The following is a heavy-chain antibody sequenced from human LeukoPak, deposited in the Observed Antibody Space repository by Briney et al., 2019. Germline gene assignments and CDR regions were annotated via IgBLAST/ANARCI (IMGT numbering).Heavy chain of an antibody. CDR1: GYTFTSYG. Sequence: ASVKVSCKASGYTFTSYGITWVRQAPGQALDWMGWISAYNGNTNYAQKLQGRVTMTTDTSTSTAYMELRSLRSDDTAVYYCSAGYSSGLPFDYWGQGTLVTVSS. D-gene: IGHD6-19*01. CDR2: ISAYNGNT. V-gene: IGHV1-18*04. J-gene: IGHJ4*02. CDR3: SAGYSSGLPFDY.